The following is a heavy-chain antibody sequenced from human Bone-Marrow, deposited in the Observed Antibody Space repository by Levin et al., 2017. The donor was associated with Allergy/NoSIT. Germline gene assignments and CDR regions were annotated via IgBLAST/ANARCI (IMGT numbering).Heavy chain of an antibody. CDR3: AKGAGWVAGAVALI. J-gene: IGHJ4*02. Sequence: LSLTCAASGFTFTSYAMNWVRQAPGKGLEWVSAISGSGGNTYYADSVKGRFTISRDNSKNTLYLQMNSLRAEDTAVYYCAKGAGWVAGAVALIWGQGTLVTVSS. CDR1: GFTFTSYA. CDR2: ISGSGGNT. V-gene: IGHV3-23*01. D-gene: IGHD6-19*01.